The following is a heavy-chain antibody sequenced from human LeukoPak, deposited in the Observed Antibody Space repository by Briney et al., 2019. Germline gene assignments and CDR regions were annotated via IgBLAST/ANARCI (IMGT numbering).Heavy chain of an antibody. Sequence: SETLSLTCTVSGGSISSYYWSWIRQPPGKGLEWIGYIYYSGSTNYNPSLKSRGTISVDTSKNQFPLKLSSVTAADTAVYYCARETYYYGSGSYYYYYGMDVWGQGTTVTVSS. J-gene: IGHJ6*02. V-gene: IGHV4-59*01. D-gene: IGHD3-10*01. CDR3: ARETYYYGSGSYYYYYGMDV. CDR2: IYYSGST. CDR1: GGSISSYY.